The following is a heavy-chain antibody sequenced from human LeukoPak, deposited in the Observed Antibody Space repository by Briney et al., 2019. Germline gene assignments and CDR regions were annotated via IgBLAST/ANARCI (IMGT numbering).Heavy chain of an antibody. CDR1: GFTFSSYA. Sequence: GGSLRLSCAASGFTFSSYAMSWVRQAPGKGLEWVSDISGSGGSTYYADSVKGRFTISRDNSKNTLYLQMNSLRAEDTAVYYCANRRTNYFDSSEAFDIWGQGTMVTVSS. CDR2: ISGSGGST. V-gene: IGHV3-23*01. J-gene: IGHJ3*02. CDR3: ANRRTNYFDSSEAFDI. D-gene: IGHD3-22*01.